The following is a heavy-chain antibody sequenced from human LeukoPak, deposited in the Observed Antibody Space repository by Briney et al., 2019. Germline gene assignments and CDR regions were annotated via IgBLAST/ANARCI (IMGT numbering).Heavy chain of an antibody. D-gene: IGHD3-16*01. Sequence: GGSLRLSCVASGFTFSRHWMSWVRQAPGKGLEWVASVRQNGNEKYYVDSVKGRFIISRDNGENSASLQMNSLRDEDTAMYYCARLLGESTIYDLWGQGTLVSVSS. V-gene: IGHV3-7*01. J-gene: IGHJ5*02. CDR3: ARLLGESTIYDL. CDR2: VRQNGNEK. CDR1: GFTFSRHW.